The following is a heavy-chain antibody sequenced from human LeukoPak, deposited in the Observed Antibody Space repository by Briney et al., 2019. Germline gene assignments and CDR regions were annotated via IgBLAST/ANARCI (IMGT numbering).Heavy chain of an antibody. Sequence: GSLVKVSCKASGGTFSSYAISWVRQAPGQGLEWMGGIIPIFGTANYAQKFQGRVTITTDESTSTAYMELSSLRSEDTAVYYCARGYYGLWYFDYWGQGTLVTVSS. CDR1: GGTFSSYA. V-gene: IGHV1-69*05. CDR3: ARGYYGLWYFDY. J-gene: IGHJ4*02. D-gene: IGHD3-10*01. CDR2: IIPIFGTA.